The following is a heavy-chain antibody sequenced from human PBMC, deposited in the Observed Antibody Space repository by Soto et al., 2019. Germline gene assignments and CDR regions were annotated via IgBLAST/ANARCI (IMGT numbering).Heavy chain of an antibody. CDR3: SMATILLTLVSGVVSPYYYYYGMAV. Sequence: QVQLVQSGAEVKKPGSSVKVSCKASGGTFSSYDISWVRQAPGQGLEWMGGIIPIFGTANYAQKFQGRVTIMADEDSSTAYMVLSSMLSEYTAFYYCSMATILLTLVSGVVSPYYYYYGMAVWGQGTTDTVSS. V-gene: IGHV1-69*01. CDR1: GGTFSSYD. CDR2: IIPIFGTA. J-gene: IGHJ6*02. D-gene: IGHD3-10*01.